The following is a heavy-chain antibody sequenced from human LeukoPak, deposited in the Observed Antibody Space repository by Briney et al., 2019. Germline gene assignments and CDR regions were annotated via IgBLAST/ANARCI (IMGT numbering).Heavy chain of an antibody. V-gene: IGHV3-73*01. J-gene: IGHJ4*02. CDR1: GFTFSGSA. Sequence: GGSLRLYCAASGFTFSGSAMHWVRQASGKGLEWVGRIRSKANSYATAYAASVKGRFTISRDDSKNTAYLQMNSLKTEDTAVYYCCCGSCSWGVGWGQGTLVTVSS. CDR2: IRSKANSYAT. CDR3: CCGSCSWGVG. D-gene: IGHD2-15*01.